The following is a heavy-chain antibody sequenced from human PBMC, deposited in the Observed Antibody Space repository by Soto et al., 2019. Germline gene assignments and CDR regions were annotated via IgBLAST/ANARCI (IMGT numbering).Heavy chain of an antibody. CDR3: AAGEASSRNLAPYYLDF. V-gene: IGHV4-59*01. D-gene: IGHD6-13*01. CDR1: GGSMRNYF. CDR2: IHYSGTT. J-gene: IGHJ4*02. Sequence: SETLSLTCTVSGGSMRNYFRTWIRLPPGKGLEWIGYIHYSGTTSFFPSYNPSLRSRVTISEDTSKNQFSLKLLSVTTADTAVYFCAAGEASSRNLAPYYLDFWGQGTLVTVSS.